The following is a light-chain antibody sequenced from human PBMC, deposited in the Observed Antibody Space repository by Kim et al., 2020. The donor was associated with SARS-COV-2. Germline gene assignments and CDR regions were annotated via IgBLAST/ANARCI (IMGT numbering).Light chain of an antibody. Sequence: SASVGDRVTISCRASQSISSYLNWYQQKPGKAPKLLIYAASSLQSGVPSRFSGSGSGTDFTLTISSLQPEDFATYYCQQSYSTPVTFGQGTKLEI. CDR3: QQSYSTPVT. CDR1: QSISSY. V-gene: IGKV1-39*01. J-gene: IGKJ2*01. CDR2: AAS.